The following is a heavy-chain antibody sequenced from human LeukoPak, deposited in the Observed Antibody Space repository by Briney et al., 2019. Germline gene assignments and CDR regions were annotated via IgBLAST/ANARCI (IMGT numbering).Heavy chain of an antibody. D-gene: IGHD6-19*01. Sequence: SETLSLTCTVSGGSIGSYYWSWIRQPPGKGLEWIGYIYYSGSTNYNPSLKSRVTISVDTSKNQFSLKLSSVTAADTAVYYCARYSKKLAVAGTNYYYGMDVWGQGTTVTVSS. V-gene: IGHV4-59*08. J-gene: IGHJ6*02. CDR2: IYYSGST. CDR1: GGSIGSYY. CDR3: ARYSKKLAVAGTNYYYGMDV.